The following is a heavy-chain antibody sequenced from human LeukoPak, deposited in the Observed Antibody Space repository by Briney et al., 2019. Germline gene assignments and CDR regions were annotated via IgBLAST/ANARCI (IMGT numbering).Heavy chain of an antibody. Sequence: GGTLRLSCAASGFTFSSYGMSWVRQAPGKGLEWVSAISGSGGSTYYADSVKGRFTISRDNSKDTLYLQMNSLRAEDTAVYYCAKCSGWFVRGKDYYYYYMDVWGKGTTVTVSS. V-gene: IGHV3-23*01. J-gene: IGHJ6*03. CDR3: AKCSGWFVRGKDYYYYYMDV. CDR1: GFTFSSYG. CDR2: ISGSGGST. D-gene: IGHD6-19*01.